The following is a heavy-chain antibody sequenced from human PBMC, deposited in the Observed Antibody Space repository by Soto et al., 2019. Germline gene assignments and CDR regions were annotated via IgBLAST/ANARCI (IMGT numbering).Heavy chain of an antibody. CDR1: GFTFSSYW. Sequence: EVQLVESGGGLIQLGGSLRLSCAASGFTFSSYWMHWVRQAPGKGLVWVSRIKSDGSGTYYAGSVEGRFTISRDNAQNTVYLQMNSLRAEDTAVYYCVRGDGHRYDGNGYLGRHWGQGTLVTVSS. J-gene: IGHJ4*02. D-gene: IGHD3-22*01. CDR2: IKSDGSGT. V-gene: IGHV3-74*01. CDR3: VRGDGHRYDGNGYLGRH.